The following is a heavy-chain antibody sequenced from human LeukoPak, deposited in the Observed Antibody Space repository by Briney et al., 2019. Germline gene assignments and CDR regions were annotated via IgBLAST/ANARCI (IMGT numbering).Heavy chain of an antibody. Sequence: SETLSLTCTVSGGSISSSSYYWGWIRQPPGKGLEWIGSIYYSGSTYYNPSLKSRVTISVDTSKTQFSLKLNSVTAADTAVYYCARLDDWGLYFDYWGQGTLVTVSS. CDR2: IYYSGST. J-gene: IGHJ4*02. D-gene: IGHD7-27*01. CDR3: ARLDDWGLYFDY. V-gene: IGHV4-39*01. CDR1: GGSISSSSYY.